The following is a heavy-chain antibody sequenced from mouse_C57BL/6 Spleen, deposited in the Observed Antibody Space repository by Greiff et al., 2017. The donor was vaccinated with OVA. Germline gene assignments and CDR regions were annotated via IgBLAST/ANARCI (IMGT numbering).Heavy chain of an antibody. V-gene: IGHV1-53*01. CDR2: INPSNGGT. CDR1: GYTFTSYW. J-gene: IGHJ1*03. Sequence: QVQLKQPGTELVKPGASVKLSCKASGYTFTSYWMHWVKQRPGQGLEWIGNINPSNGGTNYNEKFKSKATLTVDKSSSTAYMQLSSLTSEDSAVYYGARGGYDGSYWYFDVWGTGTTVTVSS. CDR3: ARGGYDGSYWYFDV. D-gene: IGHD2-2*01.